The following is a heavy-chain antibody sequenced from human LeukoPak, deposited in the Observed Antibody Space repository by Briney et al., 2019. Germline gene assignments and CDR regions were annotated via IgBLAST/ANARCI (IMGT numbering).Heavy chain of an antibody. V-gene: IGHV4-34*01. CDR3: ARRGISQGYYMDV. J-gene: IGHJ6*03. CDR1: GGSFSGYY. Sequence: SETLSLTCAVYGGSFSGYYWSWIRQPPGKGLEWIGEINHSGSTNYNPSLKSRVTISVDTSKNQFSLKLSSVTAADTAVYYCARRGISQGYYMDVWGKGTTVTISS. D-gene: IGHD6-13*01. CDR2: INHSGST.